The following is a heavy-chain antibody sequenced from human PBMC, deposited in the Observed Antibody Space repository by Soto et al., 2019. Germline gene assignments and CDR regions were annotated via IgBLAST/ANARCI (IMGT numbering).Heavy chain of an antibody. J-gene: IGHJ4*02. CDR1: GFTFNIYA. D-gene: IGHD3-22*01. CDR2: ISRYGDIT. Sequence: EVQLLESGGDLIQPGGSLRLSCAASGFTFNIYAMTWVRQAPGKGLEWVSAISRYGDITYYADSVEGRFSISRDNSKKTLYLQMNSLRAEDTAVYYCAKDRYLDHDSRGYLFDNWGQGTLVTVSS. CDR3: AKDRYLDHDSRGYLFDN. V-gene: IGHV3-23*01.